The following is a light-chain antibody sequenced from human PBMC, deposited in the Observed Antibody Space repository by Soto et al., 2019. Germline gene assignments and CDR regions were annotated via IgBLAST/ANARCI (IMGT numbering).Light chain of an antibody. V-gene: IGKV3-11*01. CDR3: QQRSNRPPMVT. CDR1: QSVSSY. Sequence: EIVLTQSPATLSLSPGERATLSCRASQSVSSYLAWNQQKPGQAPRLLIYDASNRATGIPDRFSGSESGTDFTLTISSLEPEDFAVYYCQQRSNRPPMVTFGPGTKVDIK. CDR2: DAS. J-gene: IGKJ3*01.